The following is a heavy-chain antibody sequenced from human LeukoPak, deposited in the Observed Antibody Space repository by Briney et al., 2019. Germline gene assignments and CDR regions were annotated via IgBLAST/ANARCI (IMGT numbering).Heavy chain of an antibody. CDR1: GGSSSGYY. CDR3: ARGVAAAGTRWFDP. D-gene: IGHD6-13*01. CDR2: INHSGST. V-gene: IGHV4-34*01. Sequence: SETLPLTCADYGGSSSGYYWRWIRQPPGKALEWIGEINHSGSTNYNPSLKSRVTISVDTSKNQFSLKLSSVTAADTAVYYCARGVAAAGTRWFDPWGQGTLVTVSS. J-gene: IGHJ5*02.